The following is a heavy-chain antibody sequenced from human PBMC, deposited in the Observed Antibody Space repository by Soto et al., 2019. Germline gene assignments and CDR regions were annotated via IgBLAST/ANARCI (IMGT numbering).Heavy chain of an antibody. J-gene: IGHJ3*02. CDR2: ISWNSGSI. V-gene: IGHV3-9*01. Sequence: EVQLVESGGGLVQPGRSLRLSCAASGFTFDDYAMHWVRQAPGKGREWVSGISWNSGSIGYADSVKGRFTISRDNAKNSLYLQMNSLRAEDTALYYCAKDVNGGSFDAFDIWGQGTMVTVSS. CDR3: AKDVNGGSFDAFDI. CDR1: GFTFDDYA. D-gene: IGHD2-15*01.